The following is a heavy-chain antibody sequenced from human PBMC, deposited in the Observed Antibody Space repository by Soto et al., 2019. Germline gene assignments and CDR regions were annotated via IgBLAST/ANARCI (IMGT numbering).Heavy chain of an antibody. D-gene: IGHD4-17*01. Sequence: QVQLQESGPGLVKPSQTLSLTCTVSGGSISSGDYYWSWIRQPPGKGLEWIGYIYYSGSTYYNPFLKIRVTISVDRSKNPFSLRLSSVTAADTAVYYCARASTVVTDVWGQATTVTVSS. J-gene: IGHJ6*02. V-gene: IGHV4-30-4*01. CDR3: ARASTVVTDV. CDR2: IYYSGST. CDR1: GGSISSGDYY.